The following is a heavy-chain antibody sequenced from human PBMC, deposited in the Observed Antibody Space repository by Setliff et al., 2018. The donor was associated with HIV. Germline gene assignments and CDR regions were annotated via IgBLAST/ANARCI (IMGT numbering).Heavy chain of an antibody. Sequence: GGSLRLSCEASGFTLSSYSMSWVRQAPGKGLEWVSSISGTGLNTYYSDSVKGRFAISRGNSKDTLYLQMNSLRAEDTALYYCARASVGVWGSYPDWGQGTLVTVSS. J-gene: IGHJ4*02. D-gene: IGHD3-16*02. CDR1: GFTLSSYS. CDR3: ARASVGVWGSYPD. CDR2: ISGTGLNT. V-gene: IGHV3-23*01.